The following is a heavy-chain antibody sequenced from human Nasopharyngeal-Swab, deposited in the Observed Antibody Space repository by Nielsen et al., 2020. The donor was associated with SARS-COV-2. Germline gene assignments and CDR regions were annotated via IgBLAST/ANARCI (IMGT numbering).Heavy chain of an antibody. CDR3: ARVGATLFYYYGMDV. V-gene: IGHV1-18*01. CDR2: ISAYNGNT. D-gene: IGHD1-26*01. CDR1: GYTFTSYV. Sequence: ASVKVSCKASGYTFTSYVISWVRQAPRQGLEWMGWISAYNGNTNYAQKLQGRVTMTTDTSTSTAYMELRSLRSDDTAVYYCARVGATLFYYYGMDVWGQGTTVTVSS. J-gene: IGHJ6*02.